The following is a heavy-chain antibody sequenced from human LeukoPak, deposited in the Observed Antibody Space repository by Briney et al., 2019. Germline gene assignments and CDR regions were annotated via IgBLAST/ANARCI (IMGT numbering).Heavy chain of an antibody. Sequence: GRSLRLSCVASGLAFSSYSMHWVRQAPGKGLEWVGVISYDGSDEYYTDSVKGRFTISRDNSKNTVYLQMNSLRADDTAVYYCARDFTPEWFDIHWGQGTLVTVSS. D-gene: IGHD3-3*01. J-gene: IGHJ4*02. CDR1: GLAFSSYS. CDR3: ARDFTPEWFDIH. V-gene: IGHV3-30*04. CDR2: ISYDGSDE.